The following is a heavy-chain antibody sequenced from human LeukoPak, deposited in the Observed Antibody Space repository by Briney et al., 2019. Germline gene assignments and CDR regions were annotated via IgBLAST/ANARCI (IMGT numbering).Heavy chain of an antibody. CDR2: MKQDGSEE. V-gene: IGHV3-7*01. Sequence: PGGSLRLSCAASGFNFSSYWMSWVRQAPGTGLEWVAHMKQDGSEEYYVDSVKGRFTISRDNAKNSLYLKMTSLRAEDTAVYYCADSSGYYWGKGTLVTVSS. J-gene: IGHJ4*02. CDR1: GFNFSSYW. CDR3: ADSSGYY. D-gene: IGHD6-19*01.